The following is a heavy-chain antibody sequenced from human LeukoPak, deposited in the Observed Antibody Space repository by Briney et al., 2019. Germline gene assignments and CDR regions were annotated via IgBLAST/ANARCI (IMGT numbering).Heavy chain of an antibody. CDR1: GDSITSYY. J-gene: IGHJ6*02. CDR3: AKMAGYSSFYYYYGMDV. D-gene: IGHD6-13*01. V-gene: IGHV4-59*01. CDR2: IYYSGST. Sequence: SETLSLTCTVSGDSITSYYWSWIRQPPGKGLEWIGNIYYSGSTNYNPSLKSRVTISVDTSKNQFSLRLTSVTAADTAVYYCAKMAGYSSFYYYYGMDVWGQGTTVTVSS.